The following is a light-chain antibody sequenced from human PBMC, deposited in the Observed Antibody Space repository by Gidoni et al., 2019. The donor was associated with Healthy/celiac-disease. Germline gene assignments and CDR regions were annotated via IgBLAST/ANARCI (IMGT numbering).Light chain of an antibody. CDR3: QQYNNWPPGLT. V-gene: IGKV3-15*01. Sequence: IVITQSPATLSVSPGERATLSCRSSQSVSSNLAWYQQKPGQAPRLLIYGAATRATGIPARFSGSGSGTEFTLTISSLQSEDFAVYYCQQYNNWPPGLTFGGGTKVEIK. CDR2: GAA. CDR1: QSVSSN. J-gene: IGKJ4*01.